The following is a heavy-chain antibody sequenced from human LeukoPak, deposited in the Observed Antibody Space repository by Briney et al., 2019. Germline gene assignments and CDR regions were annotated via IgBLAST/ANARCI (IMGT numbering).Heavy chain of an antibody. CDR2: ICYSGST. CDR1: GASITSGAYY. D-gene: IGHD2-2*01. V-gene: IGHV4-31*03. CDR3: AAIVVVTTAIDY. J-gene: IGHJ4*02. Sequence: SQTLSLTCTVSGASITSGAYYWSWIRQLPGKGLEWLGYICYSGSTYYNPSLKSRVTISVDTSEYQFSLKLRSVTAADTAVYYCAAIVVVTTAIDYWGQGTLVTVSS.